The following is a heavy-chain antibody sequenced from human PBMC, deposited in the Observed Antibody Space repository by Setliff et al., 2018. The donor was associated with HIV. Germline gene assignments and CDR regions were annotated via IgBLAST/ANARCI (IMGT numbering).Heavy chain of an antibody. J-gene: IGHJ3*02. CDR1: GFTFSTYA. CDR3: ARADYDILTAYYSSAFDM. V-gene: IGHV3-23*01. CDR2: ISGSGGLT. D-gene: IGHD3-9*01. Sequence: GGSLRLSCAASGFTFSTYAMAWVRQAPGKGLEWVSTISGSGGLTFYADSVKGRFTISRDNAKNSLFLQMNSLTAEDTAVYYCARADYDILTAYYSSAFDMWGQGTMVTVSS.